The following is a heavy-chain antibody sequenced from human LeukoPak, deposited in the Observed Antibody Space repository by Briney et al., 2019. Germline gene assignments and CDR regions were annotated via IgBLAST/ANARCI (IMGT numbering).Heavy chain of an antibody. CDR2: ISPEGSIP. D-gene: IGHD3-16*01. CDR1: GFNFGTYW. Sequence: GGAQRLSCAASGFNFGTYWMHWVRQAPGKGLAWVSTISPEGSIPTYADSVKGRFTISRDNAKNTLFLQMDSLRAEDTAIYYCVFFYTALKIPYWGQGALVTVSS. CDR3: VFFYTALKIPY. J-gene: IGHJ4*02. V-gene: IGHV3-74*01.